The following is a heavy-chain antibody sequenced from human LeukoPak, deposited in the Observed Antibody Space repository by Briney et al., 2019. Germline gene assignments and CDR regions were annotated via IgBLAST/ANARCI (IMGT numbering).Heavy chain of an antibody. J-gene: IGHJ4*02. V-gene: IGHV3-30-3*01. D-gene: IGHD1/OR15-1a*01. CDR3: ATDPVDWDINYFDY. CDR2: ISYDGSNK. CDR1: GFTFSSYA. Sequence: PGGSLRLSCAASGFTFSSYAMHWVRQAPGKGLEWVAVISYDGSNKYYADSVKGRFTISRDNSKNTLYLQMNSLRAEDTAVYYCATDPVDWDINYFDYWGQGTLVTVSS.